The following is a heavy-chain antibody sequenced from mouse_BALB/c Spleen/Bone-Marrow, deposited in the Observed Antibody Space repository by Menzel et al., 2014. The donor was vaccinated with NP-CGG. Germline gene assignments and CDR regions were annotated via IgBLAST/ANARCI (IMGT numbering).Heavy chain of an antibody. CDR1: GYNFTSYW. Sequence: QVHVKQSGAELVKPGTSVKLSCKASGYNFTSYWINWVKLRPGQGLEWIGDIYPGSGSTNYNEKFKSKATLTVDTSSSTAYMQLSSLASEDSALYYCAREAWTNWDYFDYWGQGTTLTVSS. V-gene: IGHV1-55*01. CDR2: IYPGSGST. CDR3: AREAWTNWDYFDY. J-gene: IGHJ2*01. D-gene: IGHD4-1*01.